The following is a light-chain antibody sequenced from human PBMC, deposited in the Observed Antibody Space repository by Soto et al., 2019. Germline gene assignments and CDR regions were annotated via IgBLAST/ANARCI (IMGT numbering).Light chain of an antibody. CDR3: QQRSIWPPRIT. CDR1: QSVSSN. V-gene: IGKV3-11*01. J-gene: IGKJ5*01. Sequence: DIVFTQSPSTVSLSPGERATLSCRASQSVSSNLAWYQQKPGQAPRLLIYGASNRATGVPARFSGSGSGTDFTLTISSLESEDFAVYYCQQRSIWPPRITFGQGTRLEI. CDR2: GAS.